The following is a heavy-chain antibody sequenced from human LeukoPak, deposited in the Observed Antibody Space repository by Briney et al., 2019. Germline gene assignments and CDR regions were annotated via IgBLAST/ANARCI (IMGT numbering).Heavy chain of an antibody. J-gene: IGHJ5*02. Sequence: SETLSLTCAVSGYPISSGYYWSWIRQPPGKGLEWIGSIYHSGSTYYNPSLKSRVTISVDTSKNQFSLKLSSVTAADTAVYYCARDLRFYGSGSPNWFDPWGQGTLVTVSS. CDR2: IYHSGST. CDR3: ARDLRFYGSGSPNWFDP. V-gene: IGHV4-38-2*02. D-gene: IGHD3-10*01. CDR1: GYPISSGYY.